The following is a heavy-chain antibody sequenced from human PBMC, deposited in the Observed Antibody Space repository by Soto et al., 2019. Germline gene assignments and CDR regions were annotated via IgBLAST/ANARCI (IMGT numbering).Heavy chain of an antibody. Sequence: PSETLSLTCTVSGGSISSSSYYWGWIRQPPGKGLEWIGSIYYSGSTYYNPSLKSRVTISVDTSKNQFSLKLSSVTAADTAVYYCARHRAIVVVAAPLGCFDPWGQGTLVTVSS. D-gene: IGHD2-15*01. CDR2: IYYSGST. V-gene: IGHV4-39*01. CDR1: GGSISSSSYY. CDR3: ARHRAIVVVAAPLGCFDP. J-gene: IGHJ5*02.